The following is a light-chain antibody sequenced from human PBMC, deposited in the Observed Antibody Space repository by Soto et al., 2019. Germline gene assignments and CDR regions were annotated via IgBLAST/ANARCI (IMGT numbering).Light chain of an antibody. CDR3: IQSENAPHT. V-gene: IGKV1-39*01. CDR2: AAY. CDR1: RSISIH. J-gene: IGKJ2*01. Sequence: DVQMTQSPSSLSASVGDSVTITCRASRSISIHLNWLQQKPGKAPKSLIYAAYTLQSGTQSRFSGSGSGTDFTLTIRSLQPDDFGTYYCIQSENAPHTFGQGTKVDNK.